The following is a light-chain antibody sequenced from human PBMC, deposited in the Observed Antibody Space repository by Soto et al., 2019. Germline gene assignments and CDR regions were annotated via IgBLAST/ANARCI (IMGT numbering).Light chain of an antibody. CDR3: TAWDDSLNGVL. CDR1: SSNIGSNT. CDR2: DNH. Sequence: QSVLTQPTSAPGTPGQRVTISCSGSSSNIGSNTVNWYQQLPGTAPKLLIYDNHRRPSGVPDRFSGSKSGTSASLAISGLQSEDEADYYCTAWDDSLNGVLFGGGTKLTVL. J-gene: IGLJ2*01. V-gene: IGLV1-44*01.